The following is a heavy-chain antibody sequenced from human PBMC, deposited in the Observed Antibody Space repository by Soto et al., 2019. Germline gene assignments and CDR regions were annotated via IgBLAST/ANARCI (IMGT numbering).Heavy chain of an antibody. CDR2: ISESGGST. J-gene: IGHJ5*02. CDR3: ARDVGYYDSSGYYLGNWFDP. V-gene: IGHV3-23*01. Sequence: GGSLRLSCATSGFTFSSHAMNWVRQAPGKGLEWVSAISESGGSTYYADSVKGRFTISRDNSKNTLYLQMNSLRAEDTAVYYCARDVGYYDSSGYYLGNWFDPWGQGTQVTVSS. D-gene: IGHD3-22*01. CDR1: GFTFSSHA.